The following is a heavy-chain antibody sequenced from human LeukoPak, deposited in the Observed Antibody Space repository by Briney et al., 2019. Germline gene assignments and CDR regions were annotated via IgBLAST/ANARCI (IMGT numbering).Heavy chain of an antibody. CDR2: ISGYNGNT. J-gene: IGHJ6*02. CDR1: GYTFTSHG. Sequence: ASVKVSCKASGYTFTSHGMSWVRQAPGQGLEWMGWISGYNGNTNYAQKLQGRVTMTTDTSTSTAYMELRSLRSDDTAVYYCAKTATLYHLDVWGQGTTVTVSS. CDR3: AKTATLYHLDV. D-gene: IGHD1-14*01. V-gene: IGHV1-18*01.